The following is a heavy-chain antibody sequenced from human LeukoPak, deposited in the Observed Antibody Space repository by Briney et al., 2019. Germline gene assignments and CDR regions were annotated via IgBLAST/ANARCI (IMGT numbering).Heavy chain of an antibody. CDR3: ARQLDCSSTSCRYYYYYYMDV. CDR2: IYHSGST. D-gene: IGHD2-2*01. Sequence: SETLSLTCAVSGYSISSGYYWGWIRQPPGKGLEWIGRIYHSGSTYYNPSLKSRVTISVDTSKNQFSLKLSSVTAADTAVYYCARQLDCSSTSCRYYYYYYMDVWGKGTTVTVSS. J-gene: IGHJ6*03. V-gene: IGHV4-38-2*01. CDR1: GYSISSGYY.